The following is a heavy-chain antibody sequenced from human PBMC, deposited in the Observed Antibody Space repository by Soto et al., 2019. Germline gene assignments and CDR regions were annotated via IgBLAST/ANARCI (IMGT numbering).Heavy chain of an antibody. CDR2: IRHTGST. CDR1: GGSFSGYY. Sequence: SETLSLTCAVYGGSFSGYYWTWIRQPPGKGLEWIGDIRHTGSTNHNPSLKSRVTISVDTSKNQFSLKLSSVTAADTAVYYCARGSLKRPIGVDYWGQGTLVTVSS. V-gene: IGHV4-34*01. J-gene: IGHJ4*02. CDR3: ARGSLKRPIGVDY.